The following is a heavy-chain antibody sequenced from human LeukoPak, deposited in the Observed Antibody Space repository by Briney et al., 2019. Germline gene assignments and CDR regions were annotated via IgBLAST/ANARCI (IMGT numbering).Heavy chain of an antibody. CDR1: GGSISSSSYY. CDR3: ARDIVVVPAAMDAFDI. Sequence: SETLSLTCTVSGGSISSSSYYWGWIRQPPGKGLEWIGSIYYSGSTYYNPSLKSRVTMSVDTSKNQFSLKLSSVTAADTAVYYCARDIVVVPAAMDAFDIWGQGTMVTVSS. J-gene: IGHJ3*02. V-gene: IGHV4-39*07. D-gene: IGHD2-2*01. CDR2: IYYSGST.